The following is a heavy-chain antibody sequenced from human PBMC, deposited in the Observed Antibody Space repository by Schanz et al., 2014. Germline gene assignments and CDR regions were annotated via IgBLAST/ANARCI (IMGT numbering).Heavy chain of an antibody. V-gene: IGHV3-72*01. CDR1: GFTVSDHY. CDR3: FSMHYGNSVY. CDR2: VRNRRNSDII. J-gene: IGHJ4*02. Sequence: EVQLVESGGGLVQPGGSLRLSCAVSGFTVSDHYMDWVRQAPGKGLEWLGRVRNRRNSDIIEYAASVEGRFTISRDESKNSVYLQMNSLQTDDTAVYHCFSMHYGNSVYWGQGTLVTVSS. D-gene: IGHD1-7*01.